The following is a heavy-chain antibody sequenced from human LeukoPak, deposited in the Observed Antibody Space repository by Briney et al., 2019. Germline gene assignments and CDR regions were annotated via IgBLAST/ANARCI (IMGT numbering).Heavy chain of an antibody. D-gene: IGHD6-19*01. Sequence: GSLRLSCAASGFTVSSNYMSWVRQAPGKGLEWVSVIYSGGSTYYADSVKGRFTISRDNSKNTLYLQMNSLRAEDTAVYYCARDSSGWYGDAFDIWGQGTMVTVSS. J-gene: IGHJ3*02. CDR2: IYSGGST. CDR1: GFTVSSNY. V-gene: IGHV3-53*01. CDR3: ARDSSGWYGDAFDI.